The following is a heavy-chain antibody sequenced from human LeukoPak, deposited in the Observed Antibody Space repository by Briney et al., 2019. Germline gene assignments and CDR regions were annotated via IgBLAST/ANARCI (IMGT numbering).Heavy chain of an antibody. Sequence: SQTLSLTCTVSGGSISSDDYYWSWIRQPPGKGLEWIGEINHSGSTNYNPSLKSRVTISVDTSKNQFSLKLSSVTAADTAVYYCARGRYYYDSSGYYYSWGQGTLVTVSS. CDR1: GGSISSDDYY. CDR3: ARGRYYYDSSGYYYS. D-gene: IGHD3-22*01. J-gene: IGHJ4*02. CDR2: INHSGST. V-gene: IGHV4-30-4*01.